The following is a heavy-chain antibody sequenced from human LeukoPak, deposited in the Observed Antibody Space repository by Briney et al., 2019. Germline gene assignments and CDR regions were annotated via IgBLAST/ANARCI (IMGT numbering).Heavy chain of an antibody. Sequence: GGSLRLSCAASGFTFSSYGMHWVRQAPGKGLEWVAVISYDGSNKYYADSVKGRFTISRDNSKNTLYLQMNSLRAEDTAVYYCAKARGYYDSSGYYLFFDYWGQGTLVTVSS. CDR2: ISYDGSNK. D-gene: IGHD3-22*01. V-gene: IGHV3-30*18. CDR3: AKARGYYDSSGYYLFFDY. J-gene: IGHJ4*02. CDR1: GFTFSSYG.